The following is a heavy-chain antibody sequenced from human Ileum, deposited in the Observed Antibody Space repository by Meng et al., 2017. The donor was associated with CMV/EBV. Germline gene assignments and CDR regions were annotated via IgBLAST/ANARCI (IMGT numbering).Heavy chain of an antibody. CDR2: INPIFGTA. CDR1: GYTFTGYY. D-gene: IGHD1-20*01. J-gene: IGHJ4*02. CDR3: ARAPQTRYYWDY. V-gene: IGHV1-69*05. Sequence: SVKVSCKASGYTFTGYYLHWVRQAPGQGLEWMGWINPIFGTANYAQKFQGRVTITTDESTSTAYMELSSLRSEDTAVYYCARAPQTRYYWDYWGQGTLVTVSS.